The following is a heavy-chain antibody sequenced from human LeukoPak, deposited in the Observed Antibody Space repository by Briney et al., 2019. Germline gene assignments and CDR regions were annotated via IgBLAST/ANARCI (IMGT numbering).Heavy chain of an antibody. CDR3: ARDQDRYSSSWYDY. CDR2: ISSSSSTI. V-gene: IGHV3-11*04. CDR1: GFTFSDYY. D-gene: IGHD6-13*01. J-gene: IGHJ4*02. Sequence: GGSLRLSCAASGFTFSDYYMSWIRQAPGKGLEWVSYISSSSSTIYYADSVKGRFTISRDNAKNSLYLQMNSLRAEDTAVYYCARDQDRYSSSWYDYWGQGTLVTVSS.